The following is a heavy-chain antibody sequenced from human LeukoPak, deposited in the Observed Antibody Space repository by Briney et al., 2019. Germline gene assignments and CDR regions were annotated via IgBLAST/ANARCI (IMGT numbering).Heavy chain of an antibody. CDR3: AGDIEVAGTAFFDY. CDR2: ISSSGSTI. J-gene: IGHJ4*02. D-gene: IGHD6-19*01. CDR1: GFTFSDYY. Sequence: GGSLRLSCAVSGFTFSDYYMSWIRQAPGKGLEWVSYISSSGSTIYYADSVKGRFTISRDIAKNSLYLQMNSLRAEDTAVYYCAGDIEVAGTAFFDYWGQGTLVTVSS. V-gene: IGHV3-11*01.